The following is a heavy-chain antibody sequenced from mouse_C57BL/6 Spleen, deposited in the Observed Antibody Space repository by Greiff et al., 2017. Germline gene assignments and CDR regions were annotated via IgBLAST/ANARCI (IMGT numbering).Heavy chain of an antibody. CDR1: GFNFTGYW. D-gene: IGHD1-1*01. Sequence: VQLQQPGTELVKPGASVKLSCTASGFNFTGYWMHWVKQRPGQGLEWIGNINPSNGGTKYTAKFQGTATLTVDKSSSRAYMQLISLTAEDAAVYYCARGLLRHYFDYWGQGTTLTVSS. CDR2: INPSNGGT. J-gene: IGHJ2*01. CDR3: ARGLLRHYFDY. V-gene: IGHV1-53*01.